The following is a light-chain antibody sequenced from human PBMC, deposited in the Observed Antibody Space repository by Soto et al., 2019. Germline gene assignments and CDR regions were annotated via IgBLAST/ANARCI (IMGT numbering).Light chain of an antibody. CDR1: QSISSW. J-gene: IGKJ1*01. Sequence: DIQMTQSPSTLSASVGDRVTITCRASQSISSWLAWYQQKPGKAPKLLIYKASNLESGVPSRFSGSGSGTEFTLTISSLQPDDFATYYRQQYNSYPWTFGQGTKVEIK. V-gene: IGKV1-5*03. CDR3: QQYNSYPWT. CDR2: KAS.